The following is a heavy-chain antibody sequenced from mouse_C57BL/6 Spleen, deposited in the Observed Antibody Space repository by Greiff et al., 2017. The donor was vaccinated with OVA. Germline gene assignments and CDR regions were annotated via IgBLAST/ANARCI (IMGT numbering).Heavy chain of an antibody. V-gene: IGHV3-6*01. CDR1: GYSIPSGYY. CDR2: ISYDGSN. D-gene: IGHD1-1*01. CDR3: ARGTTGVDY. J-gene: IGHJ2*01. Sequence: EVQLQQSGPGLVKPSQSLSLTCSVTGYSIPSGYYWNWIRQFPGNKLEWMGYISYDGSNNYNPSLKNRISITRDTSKNQFFLKLKSVTTEDTATYYCARGTTGVDYWGQGTTLTVSS.